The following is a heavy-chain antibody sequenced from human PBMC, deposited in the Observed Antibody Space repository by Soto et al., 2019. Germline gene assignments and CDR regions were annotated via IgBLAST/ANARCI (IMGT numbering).Heavy chain of an antibody. D-gene: IGHD2-15*01. CDR2: INSDGSSK. J-gene: IGHJ4*02. Sequence: EVQLVESGGGLVQPGGSQRPSCAPSGFTLGSYWMHWFRQPPGRGLGGFSRINSDGSSKSYADSVKGRFTISRDNAKNTLYLQMNSLRAEDTAVYYCARDQGYCSGGSCYVAGYWGQGTLVTVSS. CDR3: ARDQGYCSGGSCYVAGY. CDR1: GFTLGSYW. V-gene: IGHV3-74*01.